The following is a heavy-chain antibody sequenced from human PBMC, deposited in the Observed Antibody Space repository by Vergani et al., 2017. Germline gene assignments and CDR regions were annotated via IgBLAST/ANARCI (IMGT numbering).Heavy chain of an antibody. J-gene: IGHJ5*02. Sequence: QVQLQESGPGLVKPSQTLSLSCTVSGGSVRTSIGYYWTWIRQPAGKTLEWIGEIFSSGTTNYNPSFKNRVTMSVDTSKNQFSLKLNSVTAADTAVYYCARDSWTSELRGVYWFDTWGQGTLVSVSS. V-gene: IGHV4-61*02. CDR3: ARDSWTSELRGVYWFDT. D-gene: IGHD3-10*01. CDR2: IFSSGTT. CDR1: GGSVRTSIGYY.